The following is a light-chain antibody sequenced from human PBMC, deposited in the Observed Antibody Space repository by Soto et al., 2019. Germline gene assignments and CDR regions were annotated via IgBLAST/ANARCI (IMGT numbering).Light chain of an antibody. V-gene: IGKV3-20*01. CDR3: QQYGNSPLT. CDR1: QSVRSDY. CDR2: GVS. J-gene: IGKJ4*01. Sequence: EIVLTQSPGTLSLSPGERATLSCRASQSVRSDYFAWYQQKPGQAPRVIIFGVSTRATGIPDRFSGSGSGTDFTLTISRLEPEDFALCYCQQYGNSPLTFGGGTKVDIK.